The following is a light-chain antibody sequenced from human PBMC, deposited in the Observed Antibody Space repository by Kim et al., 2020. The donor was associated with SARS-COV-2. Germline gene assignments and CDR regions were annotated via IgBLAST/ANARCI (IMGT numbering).Light chain of an antibody. CDR2: QDF. CDR3: QAWDSGTVV. Sequence: SYELTQPPSVSVSPGQTVTLTCSGDKLGEKYSCWYQQRSGQSPILLIYQDFKRPSWIPERFSGSNFGNTATLTISGTQTVDEADYYCQAWDSGTVVFGGGTQLTVL. CDR1: KLGEKY. J-gene: IGLJ2*01. V-gene: IGLV3-1*01.